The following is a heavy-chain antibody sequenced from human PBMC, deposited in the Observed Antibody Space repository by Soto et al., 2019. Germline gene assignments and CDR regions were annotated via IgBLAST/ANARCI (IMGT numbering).Heavy chain of an antibody. D-gene: IGHD2-15*01. V-gene: IGHV1-2*04. CDR3: ARGGCCGGNGRGCEA. CDR1: GYIFSGYY. CDR2: INPSNGDT. Sequence: ASVKVSCKASGYIFSGYYIHWVRQAPGQGLEWMGCINPSNGDTKYAQKFQGWVTMTRDTSINAAYMEMDRLKSDDTAVYYCARGGCCGGNGRGCEAWGQGTLVTVSS. J-gene: IGHJ5*02.